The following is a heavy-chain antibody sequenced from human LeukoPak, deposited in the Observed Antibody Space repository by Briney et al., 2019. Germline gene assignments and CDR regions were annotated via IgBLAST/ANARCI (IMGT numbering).Heavy chain of an antibody. V-gene: IGHV4-30-2*01. J-gene: IGHJ4*02. CDR3: ARGVIDVGDSYYFDY. D-gene: IGHD2-21*02. CDR2: IYHSGST. CDR1: GGSISSGGYS. Sequence: PSETLSLTCAVSGGSISSGGYSWSWIRQPPGKGLEWIGYIYHSGSTYYNPSLKSRVTISVDRSKNQFSLKLSSVTAADTAVYYCARGVIDVGDSYYFDYWGQGTLVTVSS.